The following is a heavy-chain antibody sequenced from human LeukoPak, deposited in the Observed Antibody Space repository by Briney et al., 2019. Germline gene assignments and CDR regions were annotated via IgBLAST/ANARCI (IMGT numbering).Heavy chain of an antibody. CDR1: GGSVINTNW. D-gene: IGHD3-3*01. V-gene: IGHV4-4*02. J-gene: IGHJ4*02. CDR2: VHLDGRT. Sequence: SETLSLTCGVSGGSVINTNWWTWVRQPPGNGLEWIGEVHLDGRTNYNPSLESRLTMSEDVSENQVSLKLTSVTAADTAVYYCAREGGFYRPLDYSGQGTLVTVSS. CDR3: AREGGFYRPLDY.